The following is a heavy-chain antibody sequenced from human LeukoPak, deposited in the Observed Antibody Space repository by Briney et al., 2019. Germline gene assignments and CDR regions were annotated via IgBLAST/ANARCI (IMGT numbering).Heavy chain of an antibody. CDR1: GGTFSSYA. CDR3: ARTRGYSYGEYDY. J-gene: IGHJ4*02. Sequence: SVKVSCTASGGTFSSYAISWVRQAPGQGLEWMGGIIPIFGTANYAQKFQGRITITADESTSTAYMELSSLRSEDTAVYYCARTRGYSYGEYDYWGQGTPVTVSS. D-gene: IGHD5-18*01. CDR2: IIPIFGTA. V-gene: IGHV1-69*13.